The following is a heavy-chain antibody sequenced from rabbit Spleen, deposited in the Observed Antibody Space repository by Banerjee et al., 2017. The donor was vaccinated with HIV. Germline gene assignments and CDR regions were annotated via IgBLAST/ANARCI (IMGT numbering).Heavy chain of an antibody. Sequence: EQLEESGGGLVKPEGSLTLTCKASGVSFSDKDVMCWVRQAPGKGLEWIACINTVTGKTVYASWAKGRFIMSRTSSTTVTLEMTRLTAADTATYFCARDTASSFSSYGMDLWGQGTRSPS. CDR2: INTVTGKT. J-gene: IGHJ3*01. CDR1: GVSFSDKDV. D-gene: IGHD8-1*01. CDR3: ARDTASSFSSYGMDL. V-gene: IGHV1S45*01.